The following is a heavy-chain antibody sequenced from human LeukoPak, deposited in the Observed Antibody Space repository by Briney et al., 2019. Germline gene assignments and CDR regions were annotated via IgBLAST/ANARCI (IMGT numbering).Heavy chain of an antibody. Sequence: ASVKVSCKASGYTFTSYYIHWVRQAPGQGLEWMGIINPSGGSTSYAQKFQGRVTMTRDMSTSTVYMELSSLRSEDTAVYYCARLHCSGGSCYFSLFDYWGQGTLVTVSS. D-gene: IGHD2-15*01. V-gene: IGHV1-46*01. J-gene: IGHJ4*02. CDR1: GYTFTSYY. CDR3: ARLHCSGGSCYFSLFDY. CDR2: INPSGGST.